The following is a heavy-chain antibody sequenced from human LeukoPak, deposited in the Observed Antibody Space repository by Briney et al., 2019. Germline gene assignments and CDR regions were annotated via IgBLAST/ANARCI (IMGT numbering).Heavy chain of an antibody. J-gene: IGHJ5*01. CDR1: GFTFDDYG. Sequence: PGGSLRLSCAASGFTFDDYGMSWVRQGPGKGLEWVSGINWNGGRTGYADSVKGRFTISRDNAKNSLYLQMSSLRVEDTAVYYCTRDPRHFDSCGQGTLVTVSS. CDR3: TRDPRHFDS. V-gene: IGHV3-20*04. CDR2: INWNGGRT. D-gene: IGHD6-6*01.